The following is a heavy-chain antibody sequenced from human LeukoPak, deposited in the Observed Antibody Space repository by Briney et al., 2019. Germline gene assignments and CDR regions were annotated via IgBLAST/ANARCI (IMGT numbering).Heavy chain of an antibody. Sequence: SETLSLTCTVSGGSISSYYWSWIRQPPGKGLEWVGYIYYSGSTHYNPSLNSRVTISMDTSKNHFSLKLSSVTAADTFIYYCARTSRHFYGSGSNLTPWPADMDVWGQGTKVTVSS. CDR3: ARTSRHFYGSGSNLTPWPADMDV. J-gene: IGHJ6*02. V-gene: IGHV4-59*01. D-gene: IGHD3-10*01. CDR1: GGSISSYY. CDR2: IYYSGST.